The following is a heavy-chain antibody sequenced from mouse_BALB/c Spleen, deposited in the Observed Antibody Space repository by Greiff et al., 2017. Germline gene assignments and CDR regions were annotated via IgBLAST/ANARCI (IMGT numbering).Heavy chain of an antibody. CDR2: IDPSDSET. CDR3: ARFTEDAMDY. D-gene: IGHD1-1*01. V-gene: IGHV1-69*02. CDR1: GYTFTSYW. J-gene: IGHJ4*01. Sequence: VQLQQPGAELVKPGAPVKLSCKASGYTFTSYWMNWVKQRPGRGLEWIGRIDPSDSETHYNQKFKDKATLTVDKSSSTAYIQLSSLTSEDSAVYYCARFTEDAMDYWGQGTSVTVSS.